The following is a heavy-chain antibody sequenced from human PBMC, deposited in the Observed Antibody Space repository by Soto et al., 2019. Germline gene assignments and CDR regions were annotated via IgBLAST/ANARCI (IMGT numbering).Heavy chain of an antibody. V-gene: IGHV1-2*02. CDR2: INPNSGGT. CDR3: ARDWGGIAAAGTAWFDP. J-gene: IGHJ5*02. CDR1: GYTFTGYY. Sequence: SVKVSCKASGYTFTGYYMHWVRQAPGQGLEWMGWINPNSGGTNYAQKFQGRVTMTRDTSISTAYMELSRLRSDDTAVYYCARDWGGIAAAGTAWFDPWGQGTLVTVSS. D-gene: IGHD6-13*01.